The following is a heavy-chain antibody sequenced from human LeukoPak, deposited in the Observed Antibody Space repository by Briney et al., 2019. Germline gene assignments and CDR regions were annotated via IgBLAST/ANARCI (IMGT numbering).Heavy chain of an antibody. D-gene: IGHD3-10*01. V-gene: IGHV3-33*08. Sequence: GGSLRLSCAASGFTFSTYVMSWVRQAPGKGLEWVAVIWYDGSNKYYADSVKGRFTISRDNSKNTLYLQMNSLRAEDTAVYYCARVQGSGVWIDMDVWGQGTTVTVSS. CDR2: IWYDGSNK. J-gene: IGHJ6*02. CDR3: ARVQGSGVWIDMDV. CDR1: GFTFSTYV.